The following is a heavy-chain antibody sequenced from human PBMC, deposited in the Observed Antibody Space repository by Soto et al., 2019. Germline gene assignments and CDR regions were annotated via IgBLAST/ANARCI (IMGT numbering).Heavy chain of an antibody. J-gene: IGHJ4*02. Sequence: TGGSLRLSFATPGFTFSNAWVNWVPQAPGKGLEWVGRIKSKTDGGTTDYAAPVKGRFTISRDDSKNTLYLQMNSLKTEDTAVYYCTTDPVTMIVVVPSSGWGQGTLVTVSS. CDR3: TTDPVTMIVVVPSSG. CDR2: IKSKTDGGTT. V-gene: IGHV3-15*07. D-gene: IGHD3-22*01. CDR1: GFTFSNAW.